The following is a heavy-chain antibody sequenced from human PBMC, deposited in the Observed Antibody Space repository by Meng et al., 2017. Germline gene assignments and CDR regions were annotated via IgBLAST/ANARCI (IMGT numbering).Heavy chain of an antibody. CDR1: GFTFSSYA. V-gene: IGHV3-30*01. CDR2: ISYDGSNK. CDR3: ARGRAALQWLAD. D-gene: IGHD6-19*01. J-gene: IGHJ4*02. Sequence: QVQLVGAGGGVVQPGRSLGLSCAASGFTFSSYAMHWVRQAPGKGLEWVAVISYDGSNKYYADSVKGRFTISRDNSKNTLYLQMNSLRAEDTAVYYCARGRAALQWLADWGQGTLVTVSS.